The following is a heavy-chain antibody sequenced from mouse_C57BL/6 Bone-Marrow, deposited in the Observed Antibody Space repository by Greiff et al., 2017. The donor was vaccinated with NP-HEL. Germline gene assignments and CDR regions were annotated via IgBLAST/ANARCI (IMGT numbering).Heavy chain of an antibody. V-gene: IGHV1-62-2*01. D-gene: IGHD1-1*01. CDR2: FYPGSGSI. J-gene: IGHJ2*01. Sequence: VQLQQSGAELVKPGASVKLSCKASGYTFTEYTIHWVKQRSGQGLEWIGWFYPGSGSIKYNEKYKDKATLTADKSSSTVYMELSRLTSEDSAVYFCARHEDYYGSSLYYFDYWGQGTTLTVSS. CDR1: GYTFTEYT. CDR3: ARHEDYYGSSLYYFDY.